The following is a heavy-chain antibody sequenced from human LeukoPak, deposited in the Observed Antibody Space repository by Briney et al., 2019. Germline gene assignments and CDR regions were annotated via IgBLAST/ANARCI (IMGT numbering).Heavy chain of an antibody. CDR1: GYTFTCYY. Sequence: ASVKVSCKASGYTFTCYYMHWVRQAPGQGLEWMGRINPNSGGTNYAQKFQGRVTMTRDTSISTAYMELSRLRSDDTAVYYCARGYYYDSSGSELDYWGQGTLVTVSS. CDR2: INPNSGGT. J-gene: IGHJ4*02. CDR3: ARGYYYDSSGSELDY. D-gene: IGHD3-22*01. V-gene: IGHV1-2*06.